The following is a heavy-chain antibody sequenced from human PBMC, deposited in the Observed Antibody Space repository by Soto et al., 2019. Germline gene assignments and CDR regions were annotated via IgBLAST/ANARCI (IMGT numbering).Heavy chain of an antibody. J-gene: IGHJ4*02. D-gene: IGHD2-15*01. V-gene: IGHV4-59*01. CDR3: TRRQGSYLDQ. CDR1: GGSISSFY. CDR2: ISYSGST. Sequence: SETLSLTCTVSGGSISSFYWSWVRQTPGKGLEWIGYISYSGSTNYNPSLNSRVTIPVDTSKKQFSLKLTSVTTADTAVYYCTRRQGSYLDQWGQGTLVTVSS.